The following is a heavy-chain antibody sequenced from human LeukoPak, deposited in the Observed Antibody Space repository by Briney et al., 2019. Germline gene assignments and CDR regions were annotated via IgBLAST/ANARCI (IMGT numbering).Heavy chain of an antibody. CDR2: INCAGGST. V-gene: IGHV1-46*01. CDR3: AREGELLGGFDI. D-gene: IGHD1-7*01. CDR1: GYTFTSYY. Sequence: ASVKVSCKASGYTFTSYYIHWVRQAPGQGLEWMGIINCAGGSTRYAQKFQGRVTMTRDTSTSTGCMELSSLRSEDTAVYYCAREGELLGGFDIWGQGTMVTVSS. J-gene: IGHJ3*02.